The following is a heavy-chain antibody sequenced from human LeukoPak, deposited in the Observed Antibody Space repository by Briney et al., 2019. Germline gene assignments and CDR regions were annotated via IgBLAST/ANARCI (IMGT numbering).Heavy chain of an antibody. V-gene: IGHV1-69*06. CDR1: GGTFSSYA. J-gene: IGHJ3*02. CDR2: IIPIFGTA. D-gene: IGHD1-26*01. CDR3: ARRTSGSYYRGNAFDI. Sequence: SVKVSCKASGGTFSSYAISWVRQAPGQGLEWMGGIIPIFGTANYAQKFQGRVTITADKSTSTAYMELSSLRSEDTAVYYCARRTSGSYYRGNAFDIWGQGTMVTVSS.